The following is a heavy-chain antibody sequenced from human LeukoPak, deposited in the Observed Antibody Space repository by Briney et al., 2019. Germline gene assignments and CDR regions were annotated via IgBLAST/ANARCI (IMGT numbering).Heavy chain of an antibody. D-gene: IGHD5-24*01. V-gene: IGHV4-34*01. CDR1: GGSLSGYY. CDR3: VSGTWLSPRMDY. Sequence: SETLSLTCAVYGGSLSGYYWNWIRQPPGKGLEWIGEINHSGSTNYNPSLKSRVTISVDTSKNQFSLKLSSVTAADTAVYYCVSGTWLSPRMDYWGQGTLVTVSS. CDR2: INHSGST. J-gene: IGHJ4*02.